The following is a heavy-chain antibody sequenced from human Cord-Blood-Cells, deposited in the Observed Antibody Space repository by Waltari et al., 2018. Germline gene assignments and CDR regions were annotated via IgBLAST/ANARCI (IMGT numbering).Heavy chain of an antibody. CDR2: ILPIFGTA. V-gene: IGHV1-69*01. Sequence: QVQLVQSGAEVKKPGSSVKVSCKASGGTFSSYAIRWVRQSPGQGVEWMGGILPIFGTANYAQKFQGRVTITADESTSTAYMELSSLRSEDTAVYYCARDSRYCSSTSCYIFDYWGQGTLVTVSS. CDR3: ARDSRYCSSTSCYIFDY. D-gene: IGHD2-2*02. J-gene: IGHJ4*02. CDR1: GGTFSSYA.